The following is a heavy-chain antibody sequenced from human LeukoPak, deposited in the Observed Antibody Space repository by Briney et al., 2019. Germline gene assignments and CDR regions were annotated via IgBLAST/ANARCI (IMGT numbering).Heavy chain of an antibody. J-gene: IGHJ4*02. D-gene: IGHD3-3*01. CDR3: ANKPRYYDFWSGYLLDY. CDR1: GFTFSSYG. CDR2: IRYDGSNK. V-gene: IGHV3-30*02. Sequence: GGSLRLSCAASGFTFSSYGMHWVRQAPGKGLEWVAFIRYDGSNKYCADSVKGRSTISRDNSKNTLYLQMNSLRAEDTAVYYCANKPRYYDFWSGYLLDYWGQGTLVTVSS.